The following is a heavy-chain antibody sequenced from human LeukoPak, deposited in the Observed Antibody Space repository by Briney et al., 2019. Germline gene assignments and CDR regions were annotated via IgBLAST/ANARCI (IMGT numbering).Heavy chain of an antibody. Sequence: ASVKVSCKASGYTFTSYGISWVRQAPGPGLELVGWISVYNGNTNYAQKLQGRVTMTTDTSTSTASMELRGLRSDDTAVYYCARRDRIFDYWGQGTLVTVSS. CDR2: ISVYNGNT. CDR1: GYTFTSYG. J-gene: IGHJ4*02. CDR3: ARRDRIFDY. V-gene: IGHV1-18*01.